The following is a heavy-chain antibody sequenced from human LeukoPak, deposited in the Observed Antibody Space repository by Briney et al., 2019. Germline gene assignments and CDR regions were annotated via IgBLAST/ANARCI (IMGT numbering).Heavy chain of an antibody. Sequence: SETLSLTCTVSGYSLSSGYYWGWIRAPPGKGLEWIGSIYHSGYTYYNPSLMSRVTMSVDTSRNQFSLRLSSVTAADTAVYYCARAGGSYYFDSWGQGTLVTVSS. CDR1: GYSLSSGYY. J-gene: IGHJ4*02. V-gene: IGHV4-38-2*02. D-gene: IGHD1-26*01. CDR3: ARAGGSYYFDS. CDR2: IYHSGYT.